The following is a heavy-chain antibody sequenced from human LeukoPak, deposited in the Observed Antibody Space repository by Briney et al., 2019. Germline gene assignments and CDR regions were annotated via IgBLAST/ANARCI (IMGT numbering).Heavy chain of an antibody. CDR3: ARTYGSSGLGYFDL. CDR2: IYYSGST. J-gene: IGHJ2*01. CDR1: GGSISSYY. Sequence: SETLSLTCTVSGGSISSYYWSWIRQPPGKGLECIGYIYYSGSTNYSPSLKSRLTISVDTSKNQFSLKLSSVTAADTAVYYCARTYGSSGLGYFDLWGRGTLVTVSS. D-gene: IGHD6-13*01. V-gene: IGHV4-59*01.